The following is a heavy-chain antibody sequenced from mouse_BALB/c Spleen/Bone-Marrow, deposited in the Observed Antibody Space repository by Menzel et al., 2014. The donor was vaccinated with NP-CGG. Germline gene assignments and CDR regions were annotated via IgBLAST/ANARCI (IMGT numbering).Heavy chain of an antibody. V-gene: IGHV3-1*02. D-gene: IGHD2-1*01. Sequence: ESLLDLVDTSLSLSPPCPVTDYSIPSGYSWYWIRPFPGNKLEWMGYIHYSGSTNYNPSLKSRISITRDTSKNQFFLQLNFVTTEDTATYYCVVYGNYWYFYFW. J-gene: IGHJ1*01. CDR1: DYSIPSGYS. CDR2: IHYSGST. CDR3: VVYGNYWYFYF.